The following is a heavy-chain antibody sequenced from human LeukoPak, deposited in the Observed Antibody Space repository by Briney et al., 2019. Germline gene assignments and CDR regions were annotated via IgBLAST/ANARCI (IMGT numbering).Heavy chain of an antibody. CDR1: VGSISSYY. D-gene: IGHD3-22*01. V-gene: IGHV4-4*07. CDR3: ARGGYYDSATAFDI. J-gene: IGHJ3*02. CDR2: IYTSGSN. Sequence: WETLSLTCTVCVGSISSYYWSWIRQPAGEGLEWVGRIYTSGSNNSNPPHKRRVTMSVATYKNQSSLKLSSVTAADTAVYYCARGGYYDSATAFDIWGQGTMVTVSS.